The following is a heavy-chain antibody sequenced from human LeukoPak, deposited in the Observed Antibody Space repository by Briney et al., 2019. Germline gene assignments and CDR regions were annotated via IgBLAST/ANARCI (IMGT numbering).Heavy chain of an antibody. V-gene: IGHV1-24*01. CDR3: ATTIVGATAFDY. Sequence: GASVTVSFTVSGYTLTELSMHWVRQGPGKGMEWMGGFYPEDDERIYSQKVQGRVTMTEDTATDTAYMELSSLRSEDTAVYYCATTIVGATAFDYWGQGTLVTVSS. D-gene: IGHD1-26*01. CDR2: FYPEDDER. CDR1: GYTLTELS. J-gene: IGHJ4*02.